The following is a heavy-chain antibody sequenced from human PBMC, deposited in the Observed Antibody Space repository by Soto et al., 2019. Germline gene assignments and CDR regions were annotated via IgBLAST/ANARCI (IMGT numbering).Heavy chain of an antibody. J-gene: IGHJ5*02. Sequence: SETLSLTCTVSGGSISSYYWSWIRQPPGKGLEWIGYIYYSGSTDYNPSLKSRVTISVDTSKNQFSLKLSSVTAADTAVYYCAREGPIRAFDPWGQGTLVTVSS. V-gene: IGHV4-59*01. CDR2: IYYSGST. CDR3: AREGPIRAFDP. CDR1: GGSISSYY.